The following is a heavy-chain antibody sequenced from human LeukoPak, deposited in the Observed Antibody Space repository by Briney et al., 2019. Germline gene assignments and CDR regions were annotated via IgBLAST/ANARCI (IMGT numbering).Heavy chain of an antibody. CDR3: AKEKHYYDSSGPLDY. D-gene: IGHD3-22*01. V-gene: IGHV3-30*18. CDR2: ISYDGSNK. CDR1: GITFSSYG. Sequence: GGSLRLSCAASGITFSSYGMHWVRQAPGKGLEWVALISYDGSNKYYADSVKGRCTISRDSSKNTLYLQMNSLRAEDAAVYYCAKEKHYYDSSGPLDYWGQGTLVTVSS. J-gene: IGHJ4*02.